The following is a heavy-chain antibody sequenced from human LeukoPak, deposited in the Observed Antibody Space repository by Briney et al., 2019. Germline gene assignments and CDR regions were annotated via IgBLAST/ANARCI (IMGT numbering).Heavy chain of an antibody. V-gene: IGHV4-34*01. CDR1: GGSFSGYY. CDR3: ARVRGYCSGGSCYDWFDP. Sequence: SETLSLTCAVYGGSFSGYYWSWIRQPPGKGLEWIGEINHSGSTNYNPSLKSRVTISVVTSKNQFSLKLSSVTAADTAVYYCARVRGYCSGGSCYDWFDPWGQGTLVTVSS. D-gene: IGHD2-15*01. J-gene: IGHJ5*02. CDR2: INHSGST.